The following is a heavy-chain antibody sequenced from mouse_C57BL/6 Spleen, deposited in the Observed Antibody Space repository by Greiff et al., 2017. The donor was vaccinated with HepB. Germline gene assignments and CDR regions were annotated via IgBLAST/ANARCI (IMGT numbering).Heavy chain of an antibody. Sequence: EVQLQQSGPELVKPGASVKMSCKASGYTFTDYNMHWVKQSHGKSLEWIGYINPNNGGTSYNQKFKGKATLTVNKSSSTAYMELRSLTSEDSAVYYCARSLVYYDYDGFAYWGQGTLVTVSA. CDR3: ARSLVYYDYDGFAY. CDR1: GYTFTDYN. J-gene: IGHJ3*01. CDR2: INPNNGGT. V-gene: IGHV1-22*01. D-gene: IGHD2-4*01.